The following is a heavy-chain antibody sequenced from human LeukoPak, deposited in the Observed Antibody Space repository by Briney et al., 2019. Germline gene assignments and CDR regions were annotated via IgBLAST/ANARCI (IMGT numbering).Heavy chain of an antibody. Sequence: GRSLRLSCAASGFTFDDYAMHWVRQAPGKGLEWVSGISWNSGSIGYADSVKGRFTISRDNAKNSLYLQMNSLRAEDTALYYCAKGTYYDILTGDAFDIWGQGTMVTVSS. CDR1: GFTFDDYA. J-gene: IGHJ3*02. V-gene: IGHV3-9*01. D-gene: IGHD3-9*01. CDR3: AKGTYYDILTGDAFDI. CDR2: ISWNSGSI.